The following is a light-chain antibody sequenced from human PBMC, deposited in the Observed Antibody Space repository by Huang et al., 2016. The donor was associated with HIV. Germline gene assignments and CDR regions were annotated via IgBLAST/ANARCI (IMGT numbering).Light chain of an antibody. J-gene: IGKJ4*01. CDR1: QSRLHSVGKTY. CDR3: MQVIHLSSP. Sequence: NQTPLSLSVTPGQPASISCKASQSRLHSVGKTYLYWYVQKAGHSPQLLMYDVASLVSGVPDRFSGSGSWTSFTLKISLVESEDVGVYYCMQVIHLSSPFGGGTKIEI. V-gene: IGKV2-29*02. CDR2: DVA.